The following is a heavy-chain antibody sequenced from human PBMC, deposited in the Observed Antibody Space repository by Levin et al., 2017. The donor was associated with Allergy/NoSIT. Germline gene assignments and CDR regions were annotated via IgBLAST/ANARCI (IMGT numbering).Heavy chain of an antibody. D-gene: IGHD1-26*01. Sequence: GESLKISCAASGFTVSSNYMSWVRQAPGKGLEWVSLIYSGGSTYYADSVKGRFTISRDNSKNTLYLQMNSLRAEDTAVYYCAREGRGSYTDYWGQGTLVTVSS. CDR1: GFTVSSNY. CDR2: IYSGGST. J-gene: IGHJ4*02. V-gene: IGHV3-53*01. CDR3: AREGRGSYTDY.